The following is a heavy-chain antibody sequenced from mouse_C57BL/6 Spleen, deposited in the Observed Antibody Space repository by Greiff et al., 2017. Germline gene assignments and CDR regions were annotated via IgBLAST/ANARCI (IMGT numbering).Heavy chain of an antibody. CDR2: IDPSDSDT. D-gene: IGHD1-1*01. CDR1: VYTFTSYC. Sequence: VQLQQSGAELVRPGSSVKLSCKASVYTFTSYCMHWVQQRPIQGLEWIGNIDPSDSDTHYNQKFKDKATLTVDKSSSTAYMQLSSLTSEDSAVYYCSRGTTVGALDDWGKGTSVTVSS. CDR3: SRGTTVGALDD. V-gene: IGHV1-52*01. J-gene: IGHJ4*01.